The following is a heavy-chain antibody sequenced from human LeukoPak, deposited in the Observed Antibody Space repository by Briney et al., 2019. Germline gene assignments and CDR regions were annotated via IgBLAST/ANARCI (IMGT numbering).Heavy chain of an antibody. CDR3: ARYIVAAIGAFDY. CDR2: ISGSGGVT. V-gene: IGHV3-23*01. J-gene: IGHJ4*02. Sequence: QPGGSLRLSCAASGFTFSSYAMSWVRQAPGKGLEWVSAISGSGGVTYYADSVKGRFTSSRDNSKNTLYLQMNSLRAEDTAIYYCARYIVAAIGAFDYWGQGTLVTVSS. CDR1: GFTFSSYA. D-gene: IGHD5-12*01.